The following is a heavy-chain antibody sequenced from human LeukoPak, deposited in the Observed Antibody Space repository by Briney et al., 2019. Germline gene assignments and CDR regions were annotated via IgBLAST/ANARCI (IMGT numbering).Heavy chain of an antibody. D-gene: IGHD3-22*01. J-gene: IGHJ4*02. V-gene: IGHV3-23*01. CDR3: AKDPSYYYDNSGYYSFDY. Sequence: GGSLRLSCAASVFTFSSYSMSWVRQARGKGLEWVSAIRGSGGSTYYADSVKGRFTISRDNSKNTLYLQMNSLRAEDTAVYYCAKDPSYYYDNSGYYSFDYWGQGTLVTVSS. CDR1: VFTFSSYS. CDR2: IRGSGGST.